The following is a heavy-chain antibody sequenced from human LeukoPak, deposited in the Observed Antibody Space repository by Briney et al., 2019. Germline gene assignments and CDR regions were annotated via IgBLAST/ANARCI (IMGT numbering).Heavy chain of an antibody. CDR3: ARGEYRVLVH. V-gene: IGHV4-30-4*08. Sequence: SHTLSLTCSVSGRPITSGDYYWSWIRQPPGKGMEWIGYIYHSDTTLYSPSLKSRVTISEDTSKNQFSLRLNSVTDADTAVYFCARGEYRVLVHWGQGALVTVSS. D-gene: IGHD2/OR15-2a*01. J-gene: IGHJ4*02. CDR1: GRPITSGDYY. CDR2: IYHSDTT.